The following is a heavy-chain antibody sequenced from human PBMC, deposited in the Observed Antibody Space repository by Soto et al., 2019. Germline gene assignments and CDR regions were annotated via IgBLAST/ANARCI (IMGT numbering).Heavy chain of an antibody. CDR1: GFSLSNARMG. Sequence: QVTLKESGPVLVKPTEPLTLTCTVSGFSLSNARMGVSWIRQPPGKALEWLAHIFSNDEKSYSTSLKSRLTISKDTSKSQVVLTMTNMDPVDTATYYCAQLVATETEPFDPWGQGTLVTVSS. D-gene: IGHD5-12*01. V-gene: IGHV2-26*01. CDR3: AQLVATETEPFDP. J-gene: IGHJ5*02. CDR2: IFSNDEK.